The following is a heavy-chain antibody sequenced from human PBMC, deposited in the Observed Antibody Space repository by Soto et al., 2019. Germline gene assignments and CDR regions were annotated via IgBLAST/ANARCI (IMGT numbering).Heavy chain of an antibody. CDR2: ISSSGDST. J-gene: IGHJ5*02. D-gene: IGHD3-10*01. V-gene: IGHV3-23*01. CDR3: AIDRSGENLLWFGELSWFDP. Sequence: GGSLRLSCAASGFTFSSSAMSWVRQAPGKGLDWVSSISSSGDSTYYADSVKGRFTISRDNSKNSLYLQMNSLRAEDTAVYYCAIDRSGENLLWFGELSWFDPWGQGTLVTVSS. CDR1: GFTFSSSA.